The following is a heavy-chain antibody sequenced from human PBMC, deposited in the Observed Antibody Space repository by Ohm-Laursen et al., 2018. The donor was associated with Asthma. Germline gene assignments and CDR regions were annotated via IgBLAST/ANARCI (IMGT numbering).Heavy chain of an antibody. Sequence: LSLTCAASGFTFSSYAMSWVRQAPGKGLEWVSAISGSGGSTYYADSVKGRFTISRDNSKDTLYLQMNSLRAEDTAVYYCARDRDIVVVPAAKYGMDVGGQGTTVTVSS. CDR1: GFTFSSYA. D-gene: IGHD2-2*01. J-gene: IGHJ6*02. V-gene: IGHV3-23*01. CDR2: ISGSGGST. CDR3: ARDRDIVVVPAAKYGMDV.